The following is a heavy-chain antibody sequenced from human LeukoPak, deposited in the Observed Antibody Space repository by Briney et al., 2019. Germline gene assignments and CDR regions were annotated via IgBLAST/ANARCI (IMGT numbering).Heavy chain of an antibody. V-gene: IGHV3-7*01. J-gene: IGHJ4*02. D-gene: IGHD1-26*01. CDR3: ARESHATFDY. Sequence: LVANMNRYGSEKYYVDSVKGRFTISRDNAKNSLYLQMNSPRAEDTAVYYCARESHATFDYWGQGTLVIVSS. CDR2: MNRYGSEK.